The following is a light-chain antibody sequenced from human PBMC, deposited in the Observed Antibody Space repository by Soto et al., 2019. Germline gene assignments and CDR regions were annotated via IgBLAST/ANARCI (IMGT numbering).Light chain of an antibody. V-gene: IGKV1-39*01. CDR1: QSISSY. J-gene: IGKJ1*01. CDR2: AAS. CDR3: QQSYSTPT. Sequence: DIQMTQSPSSPSASVGDRVTITCRASQSISSYLNWYQQKPGKAPKLLIYAASSSQSGVPSRFSGSGSGTDFTLTISSLQPEDFATYYCQQSYSTPTFGQGTKVDIK.